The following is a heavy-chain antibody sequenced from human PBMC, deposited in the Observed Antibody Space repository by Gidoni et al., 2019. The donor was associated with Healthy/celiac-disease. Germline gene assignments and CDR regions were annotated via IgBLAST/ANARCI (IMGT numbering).Heavy chain of an antibody. J-gene: IGHJ2*01. Sequence: QVQLQESGPGLVKPSETLSLTCTVPGGSISSYYGSWIRQPPGKGLEWIGYIYYSGSTNYNPSLKSRVTISVDTSKNQFSLKLSSVTAADTAVYYCARVHSGWYHYWYFDLWGRGTLVTVSS. CDR2: IYYSGST. CDR1: GGSISSYY. V-gene: IGHV4-59*01. D-gene: IGHD6-19*01. CDR3: ARVHSGWYHYWYFDL.